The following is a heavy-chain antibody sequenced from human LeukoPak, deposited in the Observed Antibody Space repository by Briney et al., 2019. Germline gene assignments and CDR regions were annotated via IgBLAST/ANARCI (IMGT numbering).Heavy chain of an antibody. CDR1: GFIFSNYG. CDR2: IRFDGGDK. J-gene: IGHJ4*02. CDR3: AKDRIRDGYKSRLDDY. Sequence: PGGSLRLSCAASGFIFSNYGMHWVRQAPGKGLEWVAFIRFDGGDKYYVDSVKGRFTISRDNSKNTLSLQMNSLRAEDTAVYYCAKDRIRDGYKSRLDDYWGQGTLVTVSS. D-gene: IGHD5-24*01. V-gene: IGHV3-30*02.